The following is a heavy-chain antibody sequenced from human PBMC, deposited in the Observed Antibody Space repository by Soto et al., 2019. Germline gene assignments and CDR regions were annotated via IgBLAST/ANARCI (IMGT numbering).Heavy chain of an antibody. J-gene: IGHJ4*02. CDR3: ASRASDILTGFYLYYFDY. CDR1: GGSVSSGSYS. CDR2: IYHSGST. V-gene: IGHV4-30-2*01. Sequence: TCTVSGGSVSSGSYSWSWIRQPPGKGLEWIGYIYHSGSTYYNPSLKSRVTISLDRAKNQFSLKLSSGTAADTAVYYCASRASDILTGFYLYYFDYWGQGTLVTVSS. D-gene: IGHD3-9*01.